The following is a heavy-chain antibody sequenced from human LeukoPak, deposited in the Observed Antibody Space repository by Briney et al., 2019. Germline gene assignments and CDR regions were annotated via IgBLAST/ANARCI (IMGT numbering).Heavy chain of an antibody. CDR2: ISWDGGST. V-gene: IGHV3-43D*03. J-gene: IGHJ4*02. CDR1: GFTFDDYA. Sequence: GGSLRLSCAASGFTFDDYAMHWVRQAPGKGLEWVSLISWDGGSTYYADSVKGRFTISRDNSKNSLYLQMNSLRAEDTALYYCAKDYEVRGVMGAYYFDYWGQGTLVTVSS. CDR3: AKDYEVRGVMGAYYFDY. D-gene: IGHD3-10*01.